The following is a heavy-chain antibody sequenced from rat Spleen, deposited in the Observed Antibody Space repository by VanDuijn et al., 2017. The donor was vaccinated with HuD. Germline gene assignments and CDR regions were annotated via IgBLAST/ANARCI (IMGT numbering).Heavy chain of an antibody. J-gene: IGHJ2*01. CDR1: GFTFNNYW. CDR3: TGPFDY. Sequence: EVQLVESGGGLVQPGRSLKLSCVASGFTFNNYWMTWIRQAPGKGLEWVASITNAGGTTHYPDSVKGRFTISRDNAKSTLYLQMNSLRSEDTAIYYCTGPFDYWGQGVMVTVSP. V-gene: IGHV5-31*01. CDR2: ITNAGGTT.